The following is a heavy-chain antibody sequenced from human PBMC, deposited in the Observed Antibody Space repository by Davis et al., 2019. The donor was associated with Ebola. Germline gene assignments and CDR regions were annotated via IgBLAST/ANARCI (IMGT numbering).Heavy chain of an antibody. Sequence: SETLSLTCTVSGGYFSTYYWSWIRQPPGKGLEWIGYIYHSGSTNYSPSLKSRVTISVDTSKNQFSLKLRSVTAADTAVYYCARARTLGYCSGGSCFRMGYFDYWGQGTLVTVSS. J-gene: IGHJ4*02. D-gene: IGHD2-15*01. V-gene: IGHV4-59*08. CDR3: ARARTLGYCSGGSCFRMGYFDY. CDR1: GGYFSTYY. CDR2: IYHSGST.